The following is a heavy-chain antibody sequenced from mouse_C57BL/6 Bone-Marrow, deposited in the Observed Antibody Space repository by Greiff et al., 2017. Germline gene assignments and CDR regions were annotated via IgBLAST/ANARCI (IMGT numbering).Heavy chain of an antibody. V-gene: IGHV5-15*01. Sequence: EVKLVESGGGLVQPGGSLKLSCAASGFTFSDYGMAWVRQAPRKGPEWVAFISNLAYSIYYADTVTGRFTISRENAKNTLYLEMSSLRSEDTAMYYCARLNYYGSSWYFDVWGTGTTVTVSS. CDR3: ARLNYYGSSWYFDV. D-gene: IGHD1-1*01. CDR2: ISNLAYSI. CDR1: GFTFSDYG. J-gene: IGHJ1*03.